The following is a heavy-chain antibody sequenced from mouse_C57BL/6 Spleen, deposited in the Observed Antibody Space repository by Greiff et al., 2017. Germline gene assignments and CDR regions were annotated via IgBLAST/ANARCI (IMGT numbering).Heavy chain of an antibody. CDR1: GFTFSDYG. Sequence: EVKLMESGGGLVKPGGSLKLSCAASGFTFSDYGMHWVRQAPEKGLEWVAYISSGSSTIYYADTVKGRFTISRDNAKNTLFLQMTSLRSEDTAMYYCASDRLLRQYYFEYWGQGTTLTVSS. CDR3: ASDRLLRQYYFEY. V-gene: IGHV5-17*01. D-gene: IGHD1-1*01. CDR2: ISSGSSTI. J-gene: IGHJ2*01.